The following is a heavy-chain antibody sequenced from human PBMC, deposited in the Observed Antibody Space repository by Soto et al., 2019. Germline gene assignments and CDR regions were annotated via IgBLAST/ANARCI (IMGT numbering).Heavy chain of an antibody. V-gene: IGHV3-30*18. D-gene: IGHD6-19*01. CDR2: ISYDGSNK. CDR3: AKGSSSGWYSVPLY. J-gene: IGHJ4*02. Sequence: PGGSLRLSCAASGFTFSSYGMHWFRQAPGKGLEWVAVISYDGSNKYYADSVKGRFTISRDNSKNTLYLQMNSLRAEDTAVYYCAKGSSSGWYSVPLYWGQGTLVTVSS. CDR1: GFTFSSYG.